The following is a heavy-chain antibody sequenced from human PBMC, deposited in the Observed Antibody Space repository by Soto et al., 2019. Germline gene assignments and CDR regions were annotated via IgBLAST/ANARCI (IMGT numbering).Heavy chain of an antibody. CDR1: GYTCTSYY. CDR3: ARPSSNWYTNMDV. V-gene: IGHV5-51*01. D-gene: IGHD6-13*01. Sequence: GESLKICCKASGYTCTSYYIGWVRQLPGEGLEWMGIIYPGDSDARYSPPFQGQVTISADKSISTAYLQWSSLKASDSAMYYCARPSSNWYTNMDVWGQGTTVTV. J-gene: IGHJ6*02. CDR2: IYPGDSDA.